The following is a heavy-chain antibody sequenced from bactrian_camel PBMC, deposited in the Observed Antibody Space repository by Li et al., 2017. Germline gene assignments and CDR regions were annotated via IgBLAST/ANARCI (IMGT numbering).Heavy chain of an antibody. J-gene: IGHJ4*01. D-gene: IGHD2*01. CDR3: AASVGGQYCSAPYLIRAQEKGTAY. V-gene: IGHV3S40*01. CDR2: IYTGGGSA. CDR1: GYTYSSYC. Sequence: DVQLVESGGGSVQAGGSLRLSCVASGYTYSSYCMGWFRQAPGKEREGVANIYTGGGSAYYADSVKGRFTISQEKATNTVYLQMNSLKPEDTAMYYCAASVGGQYCSAPYLIRAQEKGTAYRGQGTQVTVS.